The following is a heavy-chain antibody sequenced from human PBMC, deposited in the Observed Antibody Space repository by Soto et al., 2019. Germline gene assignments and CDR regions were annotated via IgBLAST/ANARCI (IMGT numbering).Heavy chain of an antibody. CDR3: ARQFVQLAVAGQYGMDV. CDR1: GYSFTSYG. J-gene: IGHJ6*02. Sequence: PXGSLKISCKGSGYSFTSYGIGWVRQMPGKGLEWMGIIYPGDSDTRYSPSFQGQVTISADKSISTAYLQWSSLKASDTAMYYCARQFVQLAVAGQYGMDVWGQGTTVTV. D-gene: IGHD6-19*01. CDR2: IYPGDSDT. V-gene: IGHV5-51*01.